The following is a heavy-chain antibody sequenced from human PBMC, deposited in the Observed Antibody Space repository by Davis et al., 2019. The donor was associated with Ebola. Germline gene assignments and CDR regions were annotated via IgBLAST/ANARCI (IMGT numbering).Heavy chain of an antibody. CDR2: INAGNGNT. V-gene: IGHV1-3*01. D-gene: IGHD3-10*01. J-gene: IGHJ6*02. CDR3: AREGGLVRGVIITWKNGMDV. CDR1: GYTFTNYA. Sequence: AASVKVSCKASGYTFTNYAIHWVRQAPGQRLEWMGWINAGNGNTKYSQRFQDRITITRDTSASTAYMELSSLRSEDTAVYYCAREGGLVRGVIITWKNGMDVWGQGTTVTVSS.